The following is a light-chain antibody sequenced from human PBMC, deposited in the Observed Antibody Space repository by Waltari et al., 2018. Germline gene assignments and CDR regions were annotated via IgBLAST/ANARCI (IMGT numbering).Light chain of an antibody. CDR3: QKYVSLPAT. Sequence: EIVWTQSAGTLSLSLGGRATLSCRPSQSVSRSLAWYQQKPGQAPRLLIFDASSRATGIPDRFSGSGSGTDFSLTISRLEPEDFAVYYCQKYVSLPATFGQGTKVEI. CDR2: DAS. CDR1: QSVSRS. V-gene: IGKV3-20*01. J-gene: IGKJ1*01.